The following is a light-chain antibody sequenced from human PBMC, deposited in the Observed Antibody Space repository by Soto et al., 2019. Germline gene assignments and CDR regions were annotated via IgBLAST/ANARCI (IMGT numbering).Light chain of an antibody. CDR3: HEYNIVPFT. J-gene: IGKJ3*01. CDR2: AAS. Sequence: DIQMTQSPSSLSASVGDTVTITCRASQGISNSLAWYQQGPGKVPKLLIYAASTLQSWVPPRFSGSGSGTDVTLTISSLQPEDVATYYCHEYNIVPFTFGPGTTVDI. CDR1: QGISNS. V-gene: IGKV1-27*01.